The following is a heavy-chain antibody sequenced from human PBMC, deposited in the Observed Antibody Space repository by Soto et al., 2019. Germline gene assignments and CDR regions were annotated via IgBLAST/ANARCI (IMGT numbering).Heavy chain of an antibody. CDR3: TRHWVAARKDYYYYYMDV. J-gene: IGHJ6*03. CDR1: GFTFRGSA. Sequence: PGGSLRLSSAASGFTFRGSAMHWVRQASGKGLEWVGRIRSKANSYATAYAASVKGRFTISRDDSKNTAYLQMNSLKTEDTAVYYCTRHWVAARKDYYYYYMDVWGKGTTVTVSS. CDR2: IRSKANSYAT. V-gene: IGHV3-73*01. D-gene: IGHD6-6*01.